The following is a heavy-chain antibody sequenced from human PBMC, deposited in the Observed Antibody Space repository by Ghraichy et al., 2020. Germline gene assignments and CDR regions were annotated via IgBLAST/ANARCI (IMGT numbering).Heavy chain of an antibody. CDR2: ISSSSSYI. V-gene: IGHV3-21*01. Sequence: GKSLNISCAASGFTFSSYSMNWVRQAPGKGLEWVSSISSSSSYIYYADSVKGRFTISRDNAKNSLYLQMNSLRAEDTAVYYCARQYGSGINNWFDPWGQGTLVTVSS. D-gene: IGHD3-10*01. CDR3: ARQYGSGINNWFDP. J-gene: IGHJ5*02. CDR1: GFTFSSYS.